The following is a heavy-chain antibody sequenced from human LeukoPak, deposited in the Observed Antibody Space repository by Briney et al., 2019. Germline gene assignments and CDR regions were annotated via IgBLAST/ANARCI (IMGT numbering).Heavy chain of an antibody. Sequence: GGSLRLSCAASGFTFSSSWMHWVCQAPGKGLEWVSAISGSGGSTYYADSVKGRFTISRDNSKNTLYLQMNSLRAEDTAVYYCAKGRGGQWYYFDYWGQGTLVTVSS. V-gene: IGHV3-23*01. CDR3: AKGRGGQWYYFDY. D-gene: IGHD2-8*01. J-gene: IGHJ4*02. CDR2: ISGSGGST. CDR1: GFTFSSSW.